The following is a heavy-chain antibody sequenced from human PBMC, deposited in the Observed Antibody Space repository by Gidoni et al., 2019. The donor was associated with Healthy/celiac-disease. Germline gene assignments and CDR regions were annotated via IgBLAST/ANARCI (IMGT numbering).Heavy chain of an antibody. V-gene: IGHV4-59*01. J-gene: IGHJ5*02. CDR1: CGSISSYY. D-gene: IGHD2-8*01. CDR2: IYYSGST. CDR3: ARGRRALYDWFDP. Sequence: QVQLQASGPGLVKHSETLSLTCTVSCGSISSYYWSWIRQPPGKGLEWIGYIYYSGSTNYNPSLKSRVTISVDTSKNQFSLKLSSVTAADTAVYYCARGRRALYDWFDPWGQGTLVTVSS.